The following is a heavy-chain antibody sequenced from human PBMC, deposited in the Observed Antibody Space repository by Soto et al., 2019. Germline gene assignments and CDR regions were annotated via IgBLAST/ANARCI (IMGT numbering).Heavy chain of an antibody. J-gene: IGHJ6*01. V-gene: IGHV1-24*01. D-gene: IGHD2-2*01. CDR3: ATSSPANSDYGVDV. CDR1: GYILTKLS. CDR2: FDPEDGEK. Sequence: QVQLVQSGAEVKKPGASVKVSCKVSGYILTKLSMHWVRQAPGKGLEWMGGFDPEDGEKVYAQKFQGRVTMTEDRSTDSAFLELSNLISEDTAVYSCATSSPANSDYGVDVWGSGTTVNVSP.